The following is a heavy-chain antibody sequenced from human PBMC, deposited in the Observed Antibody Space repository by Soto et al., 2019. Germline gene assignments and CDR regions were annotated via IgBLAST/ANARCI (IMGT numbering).Heavy chain of an antibody. V-gene: IGHV4-61*08. CDR3: ARDLAAVPRAFDY. Sequence: SETLSLTCAVSGGSISSGGYSWSWIRQPPGKGLEWIGSVYYTGTTDYNPSLKSRVTISVDTSRTQFSLNLRSVTAADTAVYYCARDLAAVPRAFDYWGRGTLVTVSS. CDR1: GGSISSGGYS. D-gene: IGHD6-13*01. J-gene: IGHJ4*02. CDR2: VYYTGTT.